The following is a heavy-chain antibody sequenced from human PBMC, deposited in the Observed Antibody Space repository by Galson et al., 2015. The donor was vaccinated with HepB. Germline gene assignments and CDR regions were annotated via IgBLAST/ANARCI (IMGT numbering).Heavy chain of an antibody. CDR1: GFTFSSFG. J-gene: IGHJ6*02. Sequence: SLRLSCAASGFTFSSFGMHWVRQAPGKGLEWVAVISNGGSSKYYADSVKGRFTISRDNSKNTLYLQMNSLRAEDTAVYYCAKAHSSGWHYFDYGMDVWGQGTTVTVSS. D-gene: IGHD6-19*01. CDR2: ISNGGSSK. V-gene: IGHV3-30*18. CDR3: AKAHSSGWHYFDYGMDV.